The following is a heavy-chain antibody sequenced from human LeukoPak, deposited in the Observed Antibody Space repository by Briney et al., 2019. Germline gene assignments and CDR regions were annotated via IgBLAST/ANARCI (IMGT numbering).Heavy chain of an antibody. D-gene: IGHD3-9*01. CDR3: AKWGDYDILTGYYVSDF. CDR2: ITGSGDTT. CDR1: GFIFRNYA. J-gene: IGHJ4*02. Sequence: PGASLRLSCAASGFIFRNYAVSWVRQAPGKGLEWVSAITGSGDTTYYADSVKGRFTISRDNSKNTLYVEMNTLRAEDTAVYHCAKWGDYDILTGYYVSDFWGQGTLVTVSS. V-gene: IGHV3-23*01.